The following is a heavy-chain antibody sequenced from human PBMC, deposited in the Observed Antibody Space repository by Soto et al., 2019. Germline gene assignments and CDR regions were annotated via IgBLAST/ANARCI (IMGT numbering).Heavy chain of an antibody. D-gene: IGHD2-2*01. CDR3: ARPPIKYCSSNSCSPDYNYYMDV. CDR1: GGSLSDYY. V-gene: IGHV4-34*04. CDR2: INHSGST. J-gene: IGHJ6*03. Sequence: QVQLQQWGAGLLKPSGTLSLTCGVSGGSLSDYYWSWIRQPPGKGLEWIGEINHSGSTNLNPSLTRRATISVYMSKNHFSLILSSVSAANTALYYCARPPIKYCSSNSCSPDYNYYMDVWGTGTAVTVSS.